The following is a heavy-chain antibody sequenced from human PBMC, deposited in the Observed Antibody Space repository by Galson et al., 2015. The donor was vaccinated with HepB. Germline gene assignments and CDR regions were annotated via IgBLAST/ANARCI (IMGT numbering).Heavy chain of an antibody. CDR1: GYTFSSYG. Sequence: SVKVSCKASGYTFSSYGISWVRQAPGQGLEWMGWISAYNGNTKNAQKFQGRVTMTTDTSTSTAYMELRGLRSDDAAMYYCTRDRLRGMVWSILDGDYWGQGTLVTVSS. V-gene: IGHV1-18*04. CDR2: ISAYNGNT. J-gene: IGHJ4*02. D-gene: IGHD3-3*01. CDR3: TRDRLRGMVWSILDGDY.